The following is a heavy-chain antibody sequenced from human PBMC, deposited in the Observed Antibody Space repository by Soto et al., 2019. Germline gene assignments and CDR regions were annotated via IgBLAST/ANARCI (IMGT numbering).Heavy chain of an antibody. V-gene: IGHV4-34*01. CDR3: ARGIGGYSYGYSEIFYYYYGMDV. D-gene: IGHD5-18*01. CDR1: GGSFSGYY. Sequence: LSLTCAVYGGSFSGYYWSWIRQPPGKGLEWIGEINHSGSTNYNPSLKSRVTISVDTSKNQFSLKLSSVTAADTAVYYCARGIGGYSYGYSEIFYYYYGMDVWGQGTTVTVSS. J-gene: IGHJ6*02. CDR2: INHSGST.